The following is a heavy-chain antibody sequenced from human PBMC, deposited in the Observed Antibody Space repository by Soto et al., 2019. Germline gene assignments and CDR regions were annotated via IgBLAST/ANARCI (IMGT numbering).Heavy chain of an antibody. CDR2: IYYSGIT. Sequence: PSETLSLTCTVSGGSISSGGYYWSWIRQHPGKGLEWIGYIYYSGITYYNPSLKSRVTISVDTSKNQFSLKLSSVTAADTAVYYCARVAYDSSGYSPRGNWFDPWGQGTLVTVSS. CDR3: ARVAYDSSGYSPRGNWFDP. J-gene: IGHJ5*02. D-gene: IGHD3-22*01. CDR1: GGSISSGGYY. V-gene: IGHV4-31*03.